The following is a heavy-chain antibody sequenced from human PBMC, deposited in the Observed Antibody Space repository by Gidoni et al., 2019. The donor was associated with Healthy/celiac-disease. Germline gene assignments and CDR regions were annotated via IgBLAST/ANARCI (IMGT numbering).Heavy chain of an antibody. CDR3: ARESGLGGGPTIWSGYYTERYFDY. Sequence: QLQLQESGPGLVKPSETLSLTCTVPGGSISSSSYYWCWIRQPPGKGLEWIGSIYYSGSTYYNPSLKSRVTISVDTSKNQFSLKLSSVTAADTAVYYCARESGLGGGPTIWSGYYTERYFDYWGQGTLVTVSS. CDR1: GGSISSSSYY. CDR2: IYYSGST. D-gene: IGHD3-3*01. V-gene: IGHV4-39*07. J-gene: IGHJ4*02.